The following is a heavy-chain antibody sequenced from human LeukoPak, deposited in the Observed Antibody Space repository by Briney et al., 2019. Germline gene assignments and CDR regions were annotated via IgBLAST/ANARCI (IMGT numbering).Heavy chain of an antibody. J-gene: IGHJ5*02. CDR2: MNPNRGNT. D-gene: IGHD3-16*01. CDR1: GYTFTSYD. CDR3: ARALRLDGGWFDP. Sequence: ASVKVSCKDSGYTFTSYDINWVGQATGQGSEWVGWMNPNRGNTGYAQKFQGRDTMTRNTSISTAYMELSSLRSEDTAVYYCARALRLDGGWFDPWGQGTLVTVSS. V-gene: IGHV1-8*01.